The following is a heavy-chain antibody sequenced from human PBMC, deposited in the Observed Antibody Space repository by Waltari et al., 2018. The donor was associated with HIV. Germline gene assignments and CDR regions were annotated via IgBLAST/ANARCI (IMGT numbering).Heavy chain of an antibody. CDR1: GFSFSDYG. CDR2: IWYDEGIK. V-gene: IGHV3-33*01. CDR3: ARGSPGSRFSGSDYDY. Sequence: QEHLVESGGGVVQPGRSLRLSCKASGFSFSDYGMHWVRQAPGKGRGWVAGIWYDEGIKYYAESVKGRFIVSRDNAKNILYLEMNSLSAEDTGFYYCARGSPGSRFSGSDYDYWGQGTLVTVSS. D-gene: IGHD1-26*01. J-gene: IGHJ4*02.